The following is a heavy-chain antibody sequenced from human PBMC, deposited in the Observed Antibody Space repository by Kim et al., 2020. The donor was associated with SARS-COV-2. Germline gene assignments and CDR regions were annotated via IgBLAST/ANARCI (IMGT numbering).Heavy chain of an antibody. D-gene: IGHD6-13*01. J-gene: IGHJ4*02. V-gene: IGHV3-15*01. Sequence: GGTTDYAAPVKGRFTISRDDSKNTLYLQMNSLKTEDTAVYYCTTAAASDYWGQGTLVTVSS. CDR2: GGTT. CDR3: TTAAASDY.